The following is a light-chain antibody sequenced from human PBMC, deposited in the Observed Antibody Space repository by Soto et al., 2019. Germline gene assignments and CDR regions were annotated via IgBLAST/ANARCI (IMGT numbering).Light chain of an antibody. Sequence: ESVLTQSPGTLSLSPGERATRSCRASQSVSSSYLAWYQQKPGQAPRLRIYGASSRATGIPDRFSGSGSGTDFTLTISRLEPEDFAVYYCQQYGSSPLTFGGGTKVEIK. V-gene: IGKV3-20*01. CDR3: QQYGSSPLT. J-gene: IGKJ4*01. CDR2: GAS. CDR1: QSVSSSY.